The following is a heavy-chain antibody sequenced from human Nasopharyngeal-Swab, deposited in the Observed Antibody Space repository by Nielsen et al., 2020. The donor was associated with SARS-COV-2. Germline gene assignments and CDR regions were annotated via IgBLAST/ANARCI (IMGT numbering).Heavy chain of an antibody. CDR1: EFTFSSYA. CDR2: ISAASVNT. J-gene: IGHJ4*02. V-gene: IGHV3-23*01. Sequence: GESLKISCAASEFTFSSYAMSWVRQAPGKGLEWVSAISAASVNTQYANSVKGRFTISRDNSKNTLYLQMNTLRVEDTAIYYCAKQSANWGSYFDYWGQGTLVTVSS. CDR3: AKQSANWGSYFDY. D-gene: IGHD7-27*01.